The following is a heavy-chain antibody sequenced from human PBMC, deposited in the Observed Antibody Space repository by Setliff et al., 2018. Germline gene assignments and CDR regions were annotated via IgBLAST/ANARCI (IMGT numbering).Heavy chain of an antibody. D-gene: IGHD3-3*01. CDR3: ARVGRRVDPDTVRRRYSDP. CDR2: INHSGST. J-gene: IGHJ2*01. Sequence: KTSETLSLTCAVYGGSFSAYYWSWIRQPPGKGLEWIGEINHSGSTKYNPSLKSRVTISVDTSKNQFSLKLNSVTAADTAVYYCARVGRRVDPDTVRRRYSDPWGRGTLVTVSS. V-gene: IGHV4-34*01. CDR1: GGSFSAYY.